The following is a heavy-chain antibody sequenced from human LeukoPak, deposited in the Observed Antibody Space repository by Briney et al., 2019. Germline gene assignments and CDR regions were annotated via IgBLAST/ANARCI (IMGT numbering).Heavy chain of an antibody. CDR3: ARGRRDSSGYYGYYFDY. D-gene: IGHD3-22*01. J-gene: IGHJ4*02. V-gene: IGHV1-18*01. Sequence: ASVKVSCKASGYTFTNYGISWVRQAPGQGLEWMGWISGYNGHPNYAEKLQGRVTMTTDTSTSTAYMELRSLRSDDTAVFYCARGRRDSSGYYGYYFDYWGQGTLVTVSS. CDR2: ISGYNGHP. CDR1: GYTFTNYG.